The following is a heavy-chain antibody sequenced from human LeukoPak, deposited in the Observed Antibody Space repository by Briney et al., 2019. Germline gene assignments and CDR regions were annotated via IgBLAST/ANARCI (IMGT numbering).Heavy chain of an antibody. V-gene: IGHV4-59*08. J-gene: IGHJ4*02. Sequence: SETLSLTCTVSGGSISGYYWSWIRQPPGKGLEWIGYVFYSWHTNYNPSLKSRVTISVDTSKNQFSLRLSSVTAADTAVYYCARQIRPDYWGQGTLVTVSA. CDR1: GGSISGYY. CDR3: ARQIRPDY. CDR2: VFYSWHT.